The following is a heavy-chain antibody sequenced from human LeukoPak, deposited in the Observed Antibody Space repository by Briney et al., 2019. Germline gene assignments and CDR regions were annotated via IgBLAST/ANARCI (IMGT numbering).Heavy chain of an antibody. J-gene: IGHJ5*02. CDR3: AKDRYYYGSGINWFDP. V-gene: IGHV3-23*01. Sequence: GGSPRLSCAASGFTFSSYAMSWVRQAPGKGLEWVSAISGSGGSTYYADSVKGRFTISRDNSKNTLYLQMNSLRAEDTAVYYCAKDRYYYGSGINWFDPWGQGTLVTVSS. CDR1: GFTFSSYA. CDR2: ISGSGGST. D-gene: IGHD3-10*01.